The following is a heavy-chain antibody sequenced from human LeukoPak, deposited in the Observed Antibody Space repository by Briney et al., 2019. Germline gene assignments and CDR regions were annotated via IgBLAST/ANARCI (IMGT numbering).Heavy chain of an antibody. V-gene: IGHV3-21*01. D-gene: IGHD2-2*01. Sequence: GGSLRLSCAASGFTFSSYSMNWVRQAPGKGLEWVSSISSSSSYIYYADSVKGRFTISRDNAKNSLYLQMNSLRAEDTAVYYCAREREIYCSSTSCYPFDPWGQGTLVTVSS. CDR3: AREREIYCSSTSCYPFDP. J-gene: IGHJ5*02. CDR1: GFTFSSYS. CDR2: ISSSSSYI.